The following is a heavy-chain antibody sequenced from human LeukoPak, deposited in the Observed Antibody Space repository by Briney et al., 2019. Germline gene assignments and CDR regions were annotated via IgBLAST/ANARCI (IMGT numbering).Heavy chain of an antibody. D-gene: IGHD2-2*01. Sequence: ASVKVSCKASGYTFTSYGISWVRQAPGQGLEWMGWISAYNGNTNYAQKLQGRVTMTTDTSTSTAYMELRSLRSDDTAVYYCARGRGKYCSSTSCLAHYWGQGTLVTVSS. V-gene: IGHV1-18*01. J-gene: IGHJ4*02. CDR2: ISAYNGNT. CDR3: ARGRGKYCSSTSCLAHY. CDR1: GYTFTSYG.